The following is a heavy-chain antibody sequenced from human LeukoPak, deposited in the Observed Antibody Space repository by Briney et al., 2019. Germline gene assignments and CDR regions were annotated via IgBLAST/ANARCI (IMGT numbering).Heavy chain of an antibody. J-gene: IGHJ4*02. D-gene: IGHD6-6*01. Sequence: PGGSLRLSCTASGLPLKSYWMQWLRQAPGKGLVWVSRISTDGSSTTYADSVKGRFTVCRDNAQDTQYLQMHSQIVEDTAVYYCVKKYSSSSGGAFDYWGQGTLVTVSS. CDR3: VKKYSSSSGGAFDY. V-gene: IGHV3-74*01. CDR2: ISTDGSST. CDR1: GLPLKSYW.